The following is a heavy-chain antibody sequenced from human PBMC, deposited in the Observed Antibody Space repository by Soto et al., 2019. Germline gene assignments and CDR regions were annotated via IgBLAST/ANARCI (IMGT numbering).Heavy chain of an antibody. CDR2: MNPGSGDT. Sequence: ASVKVSCKASGYTFTNNDVSWVRQATGQGLEWMGWMNPGSGDTGYAQKFQGRVTMTRDISIATAYMELTSLTSEDTAIYYCARMESFGSLNWFDPWGQGSLGTVS. V-gene: IGHV1-8*01. CDR3: ARMESFGSLNWFDP. D-gene: IGHD5-18*01. J-gene: IGHJ5*02. CDR1: GYTFTNND.